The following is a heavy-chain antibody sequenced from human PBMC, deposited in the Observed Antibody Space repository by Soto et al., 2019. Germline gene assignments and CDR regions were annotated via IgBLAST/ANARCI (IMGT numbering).Heavy chain of an antibody. D-gene: IGHD4-17*01. CDR2: INSDGSTT. J-gene: IGHJ3*02. CDR1: GFTFSSFW. Sequence: PGGSLRLSCAGSGFTFSSFWMHWVRQAPGKGLVWVSRINSDGSTTTYADSVKGRFTISRDNAKNTLYLQMNSLIAEDTAVYYCARDDYGDSYDAYDIWGQGTMVTVSS. V-gene: IGHV3-74*01. CDR3: ARDDYGDSYDAYDI.